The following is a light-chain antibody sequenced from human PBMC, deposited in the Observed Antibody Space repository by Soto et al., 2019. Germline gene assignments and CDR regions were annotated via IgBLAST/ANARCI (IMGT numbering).Light chain of an antibody. V-gene: IGKV1-39*01. J-gene: IGKJ4*01. Sequence: DIQMTQPPSSLSASLGDRVTITCRASQSISSYLNWYQQKPGKAPKLLIYAASSLQSGVPSRFSGSGSGTEFTLTISSLQPEDFATYYCQQYDSYPLTFGGGTKVDIK. CDR3: QQYDSYPLT. CDR2: AAS. CDR1: QSISSY.